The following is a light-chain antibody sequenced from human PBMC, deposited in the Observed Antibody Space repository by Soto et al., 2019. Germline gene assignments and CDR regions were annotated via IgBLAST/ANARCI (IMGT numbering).Light chain of an antibody. CDR1: QSVTSRF. CDR2: GAS. J-gene: IGKJ5*01. Sequence: EIVLTHSPGTLSLSPGERATLSCRASQSVTSRFFAWYQHKPGQAPRLLMYGASSRATGIPDRFSGSGSGTDFTLTISRLEPEDFAVYYCQQYGSSPITFGQGTRLEIK. CDR3: QQYGSSPIT. V-gene: IGKV3-20*01.